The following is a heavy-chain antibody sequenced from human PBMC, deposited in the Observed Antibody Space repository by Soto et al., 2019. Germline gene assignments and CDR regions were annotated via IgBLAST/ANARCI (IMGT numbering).Heavy chain of an antibody. Sequence: SETLSLTCGVSGDSVSSVNWWSWVRQAPGKGLEWIGEIYHSGTTNYNPSLTGRVTMSVDKSKNQFSLNLTSVTAADTAVYYWAGLRDFFTLSPFAPWGKEILVTV. V-gene: IGHV4-4*02. J-gene: IGHJ5*02. CDR1: GDSVSSVNW. D-gene: IGHD3-16*01. CDR2: IYHSGTT. CDR3: AGLRDFFTLSPFAP.